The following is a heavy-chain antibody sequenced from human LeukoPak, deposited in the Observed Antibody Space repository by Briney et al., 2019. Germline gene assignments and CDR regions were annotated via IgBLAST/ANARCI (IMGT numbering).Heavy chain of an antibody. CDR1: GYTFTGYY. V-gene: IGHV1-2*02. CDR3: AGYYYGSGSFDY. D-gene: IGHD3-10*01. J-gene: IGHJ4*02. CDR2: INPNSGGT. Sequence: ASVTVSCTASGYTFTGYYMHWVRQAPGQGLEWMGWINPNSGGTNYAQKFQGRVTMTRDTSISTAYMELSRLRSDDTAVYYCAGYYYGSGSFDYWGQGTLVTVSS.